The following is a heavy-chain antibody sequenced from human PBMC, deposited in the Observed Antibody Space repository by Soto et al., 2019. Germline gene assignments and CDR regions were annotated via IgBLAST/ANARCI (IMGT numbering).Heavy chain of an antibody. V-gene: IGHV3-30-3*01. CDR1: GFTFSSYA. J-gene: IGHJ4*02. CDR2: ISYDGSNK. D-gene: IGHD3-22*01. CDR3: ARSDDSSGYYNFDY. Sequence: GGSLRLSCAASGFTFSSYAMHWVRQAPGKGLEWVAVISYDGSNKYYADSVKGRFTISRDNSKNTLYLQMNSLRAEDTAVYYCARSDDSSGYYNFDYWGQGPMVT.